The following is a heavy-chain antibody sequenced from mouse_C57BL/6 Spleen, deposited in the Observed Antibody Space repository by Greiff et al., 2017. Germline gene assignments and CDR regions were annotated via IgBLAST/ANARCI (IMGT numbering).Heavy chain of an antibody. V-gene: IGHV1-80*01. D-gene: IGHD4-1*01. J-gene: IGHJ2*01. CDR1: GYAFSSYW. CDR3: ARFGFTGTDY. CDR2: IYPGDGDT. Sequence: VQRVESGAELVKPGASVKISCKASGYAFSSYWMNWVKQRPGKGLEWIGQIYPGDGDTNYNGKFKGKATLTADNSSSTAYMQLSSLTSEDSAVYFCARFGFTGTDYWGQGTTLTVSS.